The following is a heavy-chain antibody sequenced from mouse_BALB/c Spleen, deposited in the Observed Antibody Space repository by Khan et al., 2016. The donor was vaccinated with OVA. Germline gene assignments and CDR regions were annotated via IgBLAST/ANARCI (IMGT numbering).Heavy chain of an antibody. Sequence: QVQLKESGAELATPWASVTMSCKASGYTFTSYWMHWIKQRPGQGLEWIGYINPTSGYTDYTQKFKDQATFTADKSSSTAFMQLSSLTSDDSAVYYCARERIDYWGQGTALTVSS. V-gene: IGHV1-4*01. CDR2: INPTSGYT. J-gene: IGHJ2*01. CDR3: ARERIDY. CDR1: GYTFTSYW.